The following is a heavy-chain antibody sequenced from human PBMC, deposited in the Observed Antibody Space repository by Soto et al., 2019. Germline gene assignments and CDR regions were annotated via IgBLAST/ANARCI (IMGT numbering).Heavy chain of an antibody. CDR2: IIPILGIA. J-gene: IGHJ4*02. CDR3: ARTGTSSSSATIFDY. D-gene: IGHD6-6*01. CDR1: GGTFSSYT. Sequence: KVCCEASGGTFSSYTISWVRQAPGQGLEWMGRIIPILGIANYAQKFQGRVTITADKSTSTAYMELSSLRSEDTAVYYCARTGTSSSSATIFDYWGQGPLVTASS. V-gene: IGHV1-69*02.